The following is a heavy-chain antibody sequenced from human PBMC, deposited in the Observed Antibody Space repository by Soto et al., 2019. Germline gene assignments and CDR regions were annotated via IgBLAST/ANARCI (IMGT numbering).Heavy chain of an antibody. V-gene: IGHV4-34*01. Sequence: PSETLSLTCAAYGGSFSGYYWSWIRQPPGKGLEWIGEINHSGSTNYNPSLKSRVTISVDTSKNQFSLKLSSVTAADTAVYHCARHAIVVVPASFDPWGQGTLVTVSS. CDR2: INHSGST. D-gene: IGHD2-2*01. CDR1: GGSFSGYY. J-gene: IGHJ5*02. CDR3: ARHAIVVVPASFDP.